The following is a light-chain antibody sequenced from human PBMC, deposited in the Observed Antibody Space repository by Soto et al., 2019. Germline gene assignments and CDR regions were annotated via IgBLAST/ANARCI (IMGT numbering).Light chain of an antibody. Sequence: ELAMTQSPATLSVSPGERATLSCRASQSISTELAWYQQIPGQPHRLLIYSASTMATGVPPRFTGSESCSEFTLTISGLQTEDFAFYYGQQGHNWPLTFGQGTRLEI. CDR1: QSISTE. CDR3: QQGHNWPLT. CDR2: SAS. V-gene: IGKV3-15*01. J-gene: IGKJ2*01.